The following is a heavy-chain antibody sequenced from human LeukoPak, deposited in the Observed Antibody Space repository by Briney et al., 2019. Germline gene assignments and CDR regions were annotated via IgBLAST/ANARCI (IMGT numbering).Heavy chain of an antibody. Sequence: ASVKVSCKASGYNFITYYMHWVRQAPGQGLERMGIINPSGGSTSYAQKFQDRVTMTRDTSTSTAYMELSSLKSEDTAVYYCAREDVVLVDAVRYYYYGMDVWGQGTTVTVSS. J-gene: IGHJ6*02. V-gene: IGHV1-46*01. CDR2: INPSGGST. CDR3: AREDVVLVDAVRYYYYGMDV. D-gene: IGHD2-8*01. CDR1: GYNFITYY.